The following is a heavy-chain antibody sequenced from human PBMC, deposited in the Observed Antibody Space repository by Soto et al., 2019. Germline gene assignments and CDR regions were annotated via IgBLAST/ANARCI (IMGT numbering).Heavy chain of an antibody. J-gene: IGHJ6*03. V-gene: IGHV3-23*01. CDR2: ISGSGGST. CDR3: GGTGDFWSGYPYYYYYYYMDV. Sequence: GGSLRLSCAASGFTFSSYAMSWVRQAPGKGLEWVSAISGSGGSTYYADSVKGRFTISRDNSKNTLYLQMNSLRAEDTAVYYCGGTGDFWSGYPYYYYYYYMDVWGKGTTVTVSS. CDR1: GFTFSSYA. D-gene: IGHD3-3*01.